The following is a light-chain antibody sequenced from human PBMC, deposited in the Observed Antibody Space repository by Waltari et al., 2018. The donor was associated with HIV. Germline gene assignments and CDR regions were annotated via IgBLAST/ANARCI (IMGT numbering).Light chain of an antibody. Sequence: QSALTQPASVSGSPGQSITISCTGTSSDVGGYNLVSWYQQHPGKAPKLRIYEVSKRPSGVSTRFSGSKSGNTASLTISGLQAEDEADYYCCAYAGSTTYVIFGGGTKLTVL. J-gene: IGLJ2*01. V-gene: IGLV2-23*02. CDR2: EVS. CDR3: CAYAGSTTYVI. CDR1: SSDVGGYNL.